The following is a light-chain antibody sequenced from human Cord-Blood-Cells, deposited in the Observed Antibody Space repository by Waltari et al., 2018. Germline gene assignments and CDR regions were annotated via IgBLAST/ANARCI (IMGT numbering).Light chain of an antibody. CDR1: SSDVGGSNY. Sequence: QSALTQPASVSGSPGQSITIPCTGTSSDVGGSNYVSWSQQHPGKAPKLMIYDVSNRPSGVSNRFSGSKSGNTASLTISGLQAEDEADYYCSSYTSSSTVVFGGGTKLTVL. CDR2: DVS. V-gene: IGLV2-14*01. J-gene: IGLJ2*01. CDR3: SSYTSSSTVV.